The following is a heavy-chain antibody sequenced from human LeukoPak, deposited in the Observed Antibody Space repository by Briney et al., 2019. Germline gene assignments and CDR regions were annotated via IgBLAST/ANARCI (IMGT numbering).Heavy chain of an antibody. Sequence: GGSLRLSCAASGFTFSSYAMSWVRQAPGKGLEWVSAISGSGGSTYYADSVKGRFTISRDNSKNTLLLEMNSLRAEDTAVYYCASLSMVDDYYYGMDVWGQGTTVTVSS. J-gene: IGHJ6*02. CDR2: ISGSGGST. CDR3: ASLSMVDDYYYGMDV. V-gene: IGHV3-23*01. D-gene: IGHD3-10*01. CDR1: GFTFSSYA.